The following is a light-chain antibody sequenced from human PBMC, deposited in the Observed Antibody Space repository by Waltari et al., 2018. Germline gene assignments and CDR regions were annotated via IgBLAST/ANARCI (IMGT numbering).Light chain of an antibody. CDR3: CSYAGSSTLV. V-gene: IGLV2-23*02. Sequence: QSALTQPASVSGSPGQSITISCTGTSSDVGGYNYVPWYQQHPGKAPKLMIYDVSKRPSGVSNRFSGSKSGNTASLTISGLQAEDEADYYCCSYAGSSTLVFGTGTKVTVL. CDR2: DVS. J-gene: IGLJ1*01. CDR1: SSDVGGYNY.